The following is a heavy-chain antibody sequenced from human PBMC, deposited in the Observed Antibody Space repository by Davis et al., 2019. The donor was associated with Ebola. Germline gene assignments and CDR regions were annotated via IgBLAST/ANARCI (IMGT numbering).Heavy chain of an antibody. V-gene: IGHV3-74*01. CDR2: ISNDGSAT. D-gene: IGHD6-6*01. Sequence: PGGSLRLSCAVSGFTFSNYWMHWVRQAPGKGLVWVSRISNDGSATSYADSVKGRFTISRDNAKNTLYLQMNTLRAEDTAVYYCARAKYYGMDVWGKGTTVTVSS. CDR1: GFTFSNYW. CDR3: ARAKYYGMDV. J-gene: IGHJ6*04.